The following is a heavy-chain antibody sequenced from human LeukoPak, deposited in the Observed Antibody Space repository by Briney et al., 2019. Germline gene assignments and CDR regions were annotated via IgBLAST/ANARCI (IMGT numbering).Heavy chain of an antibody. CDR1: GFTFSSYS. Sequence: GGSLRLSCAASGFTFSSYSMNWVRQAPGKGLEWVSSISSSSSYIYYADPVKGRFTISRDNAKNSLYLQMNSLRAEDTAVYYCARGGTMVRGVISLNWFDPWGQGTLVTVSS. CDR3: ARGGTMVRGVISLNWFDP. D-gene: IGHD3-10*01. CDR2: ISSSSSYI. J-gene: IGHJ5*02. V-gene: IGHV3-21*01.